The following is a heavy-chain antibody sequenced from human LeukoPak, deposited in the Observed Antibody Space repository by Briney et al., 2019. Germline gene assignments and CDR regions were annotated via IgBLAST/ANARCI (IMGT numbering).Heavy chain of an antibody. CDR3: ARVPLQYNTATHFDS. J-gene: IGHJ4*02. CDR2: VCDTGSI. Sequence: SETLSLTCTVSGGSISSDCWSWIRQPPGKGLEWIVYVCDTGSIKYSPSLESRVTISVDTSKNQFSLKLTSVTAADTAIYYCARVPLQYNTATHFDSWGQGTLVTVSS. V-gene: IGHV4-59*01. CDR1: GGSISSDC. D-gene: IGHD1-14*01.